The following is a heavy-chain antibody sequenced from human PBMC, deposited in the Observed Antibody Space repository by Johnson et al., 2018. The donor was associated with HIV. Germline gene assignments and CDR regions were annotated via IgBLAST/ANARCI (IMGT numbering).Heavy chain of an antibody. CDR1: GFTFSSYW. CDR3: ARGSPWELTAFDI. V-gene: IGHV3-7*01. D-gene: IGHD1-26*01. CDR2: IKQDGSEK. Sequence: MLLVESGGGLVQPGGSLRLSCAASGFTFSSYWMSWVRQAPGKGLEWVANIKQDGSEKYYVDSVKGRFTISRDNAKNSLYLQMNSLRAEDTAVYYCARGSPWELTAFDIWGQGTMVTVSS. J-gene: IGHJ3*02.